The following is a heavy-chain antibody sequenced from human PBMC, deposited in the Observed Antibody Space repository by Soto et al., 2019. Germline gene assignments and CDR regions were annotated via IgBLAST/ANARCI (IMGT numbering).Heavy chain of an antibody. D-gene: IGHD3-22*01. Sequence: QVQPVQSGAEVKKPGSSVKVSCKASGGTFSSYAISWVRQAPGQGLEWMGGIIPIFGTADYAQKVQGRVTIPADESTSPAYLELSSLRSEDAAGYYCASHYDSSGYYYRGLDYWGQGTLVTVSS. CDR3: ASHYDSSGYYYRGLDY. V-gene: IGHV1-69*12. CDR2: IIPIFGTA. J-gene: IGHJ4*02. CDR1: GGTFSSYA.